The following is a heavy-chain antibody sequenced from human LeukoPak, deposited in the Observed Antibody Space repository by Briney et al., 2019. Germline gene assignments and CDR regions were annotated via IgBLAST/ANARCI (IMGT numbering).Heavy chain of an antibody. J-gene: IGHJ4*02. Sequence: GGSLRLSCAASGFTFSNAWMSWVRQAPGKGLEWVSYISSSGSSIYYADSVKGRFTVSRDNAKNSLYLQMNSLRAEDTAVYYCVRDSGSYYGPFDYWGQGTLVTVSS. D-gene: IGHD1-26*01. V-gene: IGHV3-11*04. CDR1: GFTFSNAW. CDR2: ISSSGSSI. CDR3: VRDSGSYYGPFDY.